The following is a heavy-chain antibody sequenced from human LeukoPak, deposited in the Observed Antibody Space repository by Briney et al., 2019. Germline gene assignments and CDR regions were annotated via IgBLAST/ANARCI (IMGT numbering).Heavy chain of an antibody. CDR1: GFTFSTCG. Sequence: PGGSLRLSCAASGFTFSTCGMSWVRQAPGKGVEWVSSISDSGDYTYYADSVKGRFSISRDNSKNTLYLQMDRLRAEDTAVYYCAKDQRPRGNYGYFDYWGQGTLVTVSS. D-gene: IGHD1-26*01. CDR3: AKDQRPRGNYGYFDY. CDR2: ISDSGDYT. V-gene: IGHV3-23*01. J-gene: IGHJ4*02.